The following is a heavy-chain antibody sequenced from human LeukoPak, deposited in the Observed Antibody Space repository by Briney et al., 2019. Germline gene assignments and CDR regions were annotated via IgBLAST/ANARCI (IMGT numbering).Heavy chain of an antibody. Sequence: PSETLSLTCTVSGGSISSYYWSWIRQPAAKGLEWIGRIYSSGTTTYNPSFKSRVTMSLDTSNNQLSLKLTSVTAADTAVYYCARVSPIPAAGSSYYFARDVWGQGTTVTVSS. CDR3: ARVSPIPAAGSSYYFARDV. J-gene: IGHJ6*02. D-gene: IGHD6-13*01. CDR1: GGSISSYY. V-gene: IGHV4-4*07. CDR2: IYSSGTT.